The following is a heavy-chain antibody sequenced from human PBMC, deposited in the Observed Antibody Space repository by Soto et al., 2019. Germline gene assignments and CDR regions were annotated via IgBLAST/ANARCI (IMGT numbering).Heavy chain of an antibody. D-gene: IGHD3-3*02. CDR3: ARDLGFLEWFLDY. CDR1: GYTFTSYA. Sequence: ASVKVSCKASGYTFTSYAMHWVRQAPGQRLEWMGWINAGNGNTKYSQKFQGRVTITRDTSASTAYVELSSLRSEDTAVYYCARDLGFLEWFLDYWGQGTLVTVSS. V-gene: IGHV1-3*01. J-gene: IGHJ4*02. CDR2: INAGNGNT.